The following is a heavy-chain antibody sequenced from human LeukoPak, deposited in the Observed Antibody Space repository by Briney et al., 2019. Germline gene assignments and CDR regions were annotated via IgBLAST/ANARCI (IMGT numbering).Heavy chain of an antibody. V-gene: IGHV3-48*03. D-gene: IGHD3-22*01. J-gene: IGHJ4*02. CDR3: ARSFLKYYYDSSGLFDY. CDR2: ISSSGSTI. Sequence: PGGSLRLSCAASGFTFSSYEMNWVRQAPGKGLEWVSHISSSGSTIYYADSVKGRFTISRDNAKNSLYLQMNSLRAEDTAVYYCARSFLKYYYDSSGLFDYWGQGTLVTVSS. CDR1: GFTFSSYE.